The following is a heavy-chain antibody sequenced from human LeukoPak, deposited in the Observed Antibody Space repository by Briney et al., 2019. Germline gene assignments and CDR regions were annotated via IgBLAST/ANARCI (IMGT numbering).Heavy chain of an antibody. D-gene: IGHD4-17*01. CDR3: AKTPYGAPTISDYFDY. CDR1: GVTFSSYA. J-gene: IGHJ4*02. CDR2: ISGSGAST. Sequence: GGSLRLSCAASGVTFSSYAMSWVRQAPGKGLEWVSGISGSGASTYYADSVKGRFTISRDNSKNTLYLQMNSLRAEDTAVYYCAKTPYGAPTISDYFDYWGQGALVTVSS. V-gene: IGHV3-23*01.